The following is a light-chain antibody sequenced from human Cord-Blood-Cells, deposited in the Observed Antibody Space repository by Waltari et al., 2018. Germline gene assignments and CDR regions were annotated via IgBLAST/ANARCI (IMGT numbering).Light chain of an antibody. CDR2: EVS. CDR3: SSYAGSNNWV. CDR1: SSDGGGYNY. Sequence: QSALTQPPSASGSPGQSVPISCTGTSSDGGGYNYVSWYQQHPGKAPKLTIYEVSKRPSGVPDRFSGSKSGNTASLTVSGLQAEDEADYYCSSYAGSNNWVFGGGTKLTVL. V-gene: IGLV2-8*01. J-gene: IGLJ3*02.